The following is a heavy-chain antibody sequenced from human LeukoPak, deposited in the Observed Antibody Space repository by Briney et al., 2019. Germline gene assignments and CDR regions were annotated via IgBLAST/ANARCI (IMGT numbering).Heavy chain of an antibody. D-gene: IGHD3-22*01. CDR2: ISWNSVSI. Sequence: PGRSLRLSCAASGFTFDDYAMHWVRHAPGKGLEWVASISWNSVSIGYAESVKGRFTISRDNGKNSLYLQVNSERVEDTALYYCTKGYDSSGYYYFNLWGQGTQVTVSS. CDR3: TKGYDSSGYYYFNL. V-gene: IGHV3-9*01. J-gene: IGHJ4*02. CDR1: GFTFDDYA.